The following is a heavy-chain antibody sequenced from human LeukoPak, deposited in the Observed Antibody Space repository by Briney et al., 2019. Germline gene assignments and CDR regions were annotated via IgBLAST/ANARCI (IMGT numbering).Heavy chain of an antibody. CDR1: GVTFSSYA. CDR2: SIPIFGTA. Sequence: SVKVSCKASGVTFSSYAISWVRQAPGQGLEWMGGSIPIFGTANYAQKFQGRDTTTTDESTSTAYMELSSLRSEDTAVYYCARDLGIVGATTTYYFDYWGQGTLVTVSS. V-gene: IGHV1-69*05. CDR3: ARDLGIVGATTTYYFDY. D-gene: IGHD1-26*01. J-gene: IGHJ4*02.